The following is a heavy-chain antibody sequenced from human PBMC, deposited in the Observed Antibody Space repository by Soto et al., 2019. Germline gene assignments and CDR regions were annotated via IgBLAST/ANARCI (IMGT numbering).Heavy chain of an antibody. CDR1: GFTFNNYA. CDR2: ISFDAINQ. J-gene: IGHJ3*01. V-gene: IGHV3-30-3*01. D-gene: IGHD5-18*01. Sequence: LVVEAGGGVVQPGKSLRLSCVASGFTFNNYAMHWVRQAPGKGLEWVAGISFDAINQYYAESVRGRYTIARKNSKNRSSLEINTLPVDDTAVYYCARGLRYSYTDAFALWGKGTTVIVSS. CDR3: ARGLRYSYTDAFAL.